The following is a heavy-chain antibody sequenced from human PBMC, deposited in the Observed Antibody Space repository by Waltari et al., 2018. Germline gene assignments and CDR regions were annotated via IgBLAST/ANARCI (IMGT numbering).Heavy chain of an antibody. D-gene: IGHD3-22*01. V-gene: IGHV5-51*03. J-gene: IGHJ4*02. CDR1: GYSFTSYW. CDR2: ISPGYSDT. Sequence: EVQLVQSGAEVKKPGESLKISCKGSGYSFTSYWIGWVRQMPGKGLEWMGIISPGYSDTIYSPSFQGQVTISADKSISTAYLQWSSLKASDTAMYYCARESFRDYYDSSGYYYPTPYWGQGTLVTVSS. CDR3: ARESFRDYYDSSGYYYPTPY.